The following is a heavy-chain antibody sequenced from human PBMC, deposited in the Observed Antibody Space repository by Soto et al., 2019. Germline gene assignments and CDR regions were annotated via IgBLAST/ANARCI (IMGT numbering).Heavy chain of an antibody. CDR1: GDSISSSNYY. Sequence: QLQLQESGSGLVKPSETLSLTCTVSGDSISSSNYYWGWIRQPPGKGLEWIGNIYYGGSTYYNPSLKSRVTISVDTSKNQFSLNLSSVTAADTAVYYCARLRRGVYYFDYWGQGTLVTVSS. D-gene: IGHD3-10*01. J-gene: IGHJ4*02. CDR2: IYYGGST. V-gene: IGHV4-39*01. CDR3: ARLRRGVYYFDY.